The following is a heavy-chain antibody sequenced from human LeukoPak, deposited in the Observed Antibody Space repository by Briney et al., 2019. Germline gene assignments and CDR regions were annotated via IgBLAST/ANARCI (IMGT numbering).Heavy chain of an antibody. CDR3: AKGLRTGVGPYMGYHYYMDV. CDR2: INDNGAGT. J-gene: IGHJ6*03. Sequence: GGSLRLSCAASGFTFSSYAMSCVRQAPGKGLKWVSTINDNGAGTYYADSVKGRFTISRDNSYNTVSLQMNSLRDEDTGVYYCAKGLRTGVGPYMGYHYYMDVWGKGATVTVSS. D-gene: IGHD3-16*01. V-gene: IGHV3-23*01. CDR1: GFTFSSYA.